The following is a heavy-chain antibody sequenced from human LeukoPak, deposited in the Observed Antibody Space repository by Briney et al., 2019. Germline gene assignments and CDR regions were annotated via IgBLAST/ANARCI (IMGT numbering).Heavy chain of an antibody. CDR2: IKEDGSEK. CDR1: GFTFSSYW. V-gene: IGHV3-7*01. D-gene: IGHD6-19*01. CDR3: ARDRYSSK. Sequence: GGSLRLSCVASGFTFSSYWMTWVRQAPGKGLEWVANIKEDGSEKYYVDSVKGRFSISRDNAKNSLFLQMNSPRAEDTAVYYRARDRYSSKWGQGTLVTVSS. J-gene: IGHJ1*01.